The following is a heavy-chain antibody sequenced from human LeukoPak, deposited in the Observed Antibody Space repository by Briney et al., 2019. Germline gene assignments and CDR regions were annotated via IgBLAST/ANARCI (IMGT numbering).Heavy chain of an antibody. Sequence: GGSLRLSCAASGFTFSSYAMTWVRQAPGKGLEWVSAISTSGGDTLYADSVRGRLTISRDNSKNTLYLQMSSLRDEDTAIYYCTRGGNYGPLDSWGQGTLVTVSS. CDR2: ISTSGGDT. J-gene: IGHJ4*02. V-gene: IGHV3-23*01. CDR3: TRGGNYGPLDS. CDR1: GFTFSSYA. D-gene: IGHD1-7*01.